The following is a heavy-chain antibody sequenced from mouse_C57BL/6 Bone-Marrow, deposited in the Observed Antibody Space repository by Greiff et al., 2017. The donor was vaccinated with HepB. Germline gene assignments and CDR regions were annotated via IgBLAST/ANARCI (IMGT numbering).Heavy chain of an antibody. CDR2: ISDGGSYT. CDR3: ARDEDSYYYGSSYYFDY. Sequence: EVMLVESGGGLVKPGGSLKLSCAASGFTFSSYAMSWVRQTPEKRLEWVATISDGGSYTYYPDNVKGRFTISRDNAKNNLYLQMSHLKSEDTAMYYCARDEDSYYYGSSYYFDYWGQGTTLTVSS. D-gene: IGHD1-1*01. J-gene: IGHJ2*01. CDR1: GFTFSSYA. V-gene: IGHV5-4*01.